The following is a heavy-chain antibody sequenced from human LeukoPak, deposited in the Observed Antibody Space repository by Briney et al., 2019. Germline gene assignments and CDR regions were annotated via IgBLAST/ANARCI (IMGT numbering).Heavy chain of an antibody. CDR2: IYYRGST. Sequence: SETLSLTCAVSGGSISRSSWSWIRQPPGKGLEWIGYIYYRGSTHYNPSLKSRVTISVDTSKNQFSLKLSSVTAADTAVYYCARHRLKGYCSSTSCYTSWFDPWGQGTLVTVSS. CDR3: ARHRLKGYCSSTSCYTSWFDP. CDR1: GGSISRSS. J-gene: IGHJ5*02. V-gene: IGHV4-59*08. D-gene: IGHD2-2*02.